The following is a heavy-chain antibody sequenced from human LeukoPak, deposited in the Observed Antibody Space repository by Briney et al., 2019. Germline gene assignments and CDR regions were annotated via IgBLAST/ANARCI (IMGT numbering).Heavy chain of an antibody. CDR3: ARGDTDYYYMDV. J-gene: IGHJ6*03. CDR2: ISGSGSST. CDR1: GFTFSSYG. V-gene: IGHV3-23*01. Sequence: PGGTLRLSCAASGFTFSSYGMSWVRQTPGKGLEWVSAISGSGSSTYYADSVKGRFTISRDNAKNSLYLQMNSLRAEDTAVYYCARGDTDYYYMDVWGKGTTVTISS.